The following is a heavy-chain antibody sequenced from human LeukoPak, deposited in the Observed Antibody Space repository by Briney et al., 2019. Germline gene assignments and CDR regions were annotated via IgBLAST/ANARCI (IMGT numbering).Heavy chain of an antibody. J-gene: IGHJ6*02. CDR2: ISYDGSNK. D-gene: IGHD5-18*01. CDR3: AKDRVQLWSLYYYYYGMDV. CDR1: GYTFTGYY. Sequence: SCKASGYTFTGYYMHWVRQAPGKGLEWVAVISYDGSNKYYADSVKGRFTISRDNSKNTLYLQMNSLRAEDTAVYYCAKDRVQLWSLYYYYYGMDVWGQGTTVTVSS. V-gene: IGHV3-30*18.